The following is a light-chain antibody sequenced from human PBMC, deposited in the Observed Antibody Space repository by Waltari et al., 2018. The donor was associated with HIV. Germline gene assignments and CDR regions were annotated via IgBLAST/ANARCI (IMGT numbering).Light chain of an antibody. V-gene: IGLV2-14*01. J-gene: IGLJ2*01. CDR3: SSYTTRSTVI. CDR1: STDVGHYDY. Sequence: QSALTQPASVSGSPGQSITISCTGTSTDVGHYDYVYWYRQHPGKAPKLIIYEVSNRPSGVSNRFSGSKSVNTASLTISGLQAEDEADYYCSSYTTRSTVIFGGGTKLTVL. CDR2: EVS.